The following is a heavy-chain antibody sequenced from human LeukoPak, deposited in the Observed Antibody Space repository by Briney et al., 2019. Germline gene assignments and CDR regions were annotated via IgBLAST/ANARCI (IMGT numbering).Heavy chain of an antibody. CDR3: ARVVVPAALDY. D-gene: IGHD2-2*01. J-gene: IGHJ4*02. CDR2: IYYSGST. CDR1: GGSISSSSYY. V-gene: IGHV4-39*07. Sequence: SETLSLTCTVSGGSISSSSYYWGWLRQPPGKGLEWIGSIYYSGSTYYNPSLKSRVTISVDMSKNQFSLKLSSVTAADTAVYYCARVVVPAALDYWGQGTLVTVSS.